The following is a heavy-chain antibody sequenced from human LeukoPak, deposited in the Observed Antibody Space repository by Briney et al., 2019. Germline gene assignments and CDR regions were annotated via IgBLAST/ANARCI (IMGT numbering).Heavy chain of an antibody. CDR3: SSMVRGAPPFYYYYGMDV. CDR1: GGSINSGGYY. J-gene: IGHJ6*02. D-gene: IGHD3-10*01. Sequence: SETLSLTCTVSGGSINSGGYYWSWIRQHPGKGLEWIGYIYYSGSTYYNPSLKSRVTISVDTSKNQFSLKLSSVTAADTAVYYCSSMVRGAPPFYYYYGMDVWGQGTTVTVSS. CDR2: IYYSGST. V-gene: IGHV4-31*03.